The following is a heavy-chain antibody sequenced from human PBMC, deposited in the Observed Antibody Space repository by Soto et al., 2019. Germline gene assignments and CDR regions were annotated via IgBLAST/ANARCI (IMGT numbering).Heavy chain of an antibody. D-gene: IGHD2-8*02. CDR2: ISGSDGST. CDR3: AKDRERDAWCEDY. J-gene: IGHJ4*02. V-gene: IGHV3-23*02. CDR1: GFTFSSYA. Sequence: GGSLRLSCVTSGFTFSSYAMSWVRQAPGKGLEWVSVISGSDGSTYYGDSVKGRFTISRDNSKNTLYLQMNSLRAEDTAVYYCAKDRERDAWCEDYWGQGTLVTVSS.